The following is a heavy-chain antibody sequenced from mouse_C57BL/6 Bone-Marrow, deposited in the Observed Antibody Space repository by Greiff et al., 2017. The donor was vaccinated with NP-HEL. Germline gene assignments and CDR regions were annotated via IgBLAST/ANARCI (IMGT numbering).Heavy chain of an antibody. CDR2: IDPSDSYT. CDR3: ARSIYHEDY. V-gene: IGHV1-59*01. Sequence: QVQLQQPGAELVRPGTSVKLSCKASGYTFTSYWMHWVKQRPGQGLEWIGVIDPSDSYTNYNQKFKGKATLTVDTSSSTAYMQLSSLTSEDSAVYYCARSIYHEDYWGQGTTLTVSS. J-gene: IGHJ2*01. CDR1: GYTFTSYW.